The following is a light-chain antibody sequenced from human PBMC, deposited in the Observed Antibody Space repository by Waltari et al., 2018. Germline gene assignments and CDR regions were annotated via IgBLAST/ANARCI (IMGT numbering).Light chain of an antibody. CDR3: CSYAGSYVWV. J-gene: IGLJ3*02. CDR2: DVS. Sequence: QSALTQPRSVSGSPGQSVTISCTGTSSDVGGYNYVSWYQQHPGKAPKLMIYDVSKRPSGVPDRFSGSKSGNTASLTISGLQAEDEADYDCCSYAGSYVWVFGGGTKLTVL. V-gene: IGLV2-11*01. CDR1: SSDVGGYNY.